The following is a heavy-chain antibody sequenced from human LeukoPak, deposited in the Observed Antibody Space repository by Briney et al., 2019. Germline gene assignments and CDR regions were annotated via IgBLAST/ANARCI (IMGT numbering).Heavy chain of an antibody. CDR3: AREYSSSSGRRAFDL. Sequence: PSETLSLTCTVAGGSVSIYCWGSIRQPPGEGLECIGFIYYSGSTNYIPSLRSRVPISVDPSKIQFSLKLSSVTAADTAVYYCAREYSSSSGRRAFDLWGQGTMVTVSS. CDR2: IYYSGST. CDR1: GGSVSIYC. J-gene: IGHJ3*01. V-gene: IGHV4-59*08. D-gene: IGHD6-6*01.